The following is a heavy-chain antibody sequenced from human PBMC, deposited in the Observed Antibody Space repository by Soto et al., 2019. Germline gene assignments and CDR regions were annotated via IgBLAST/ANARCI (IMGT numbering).Heavy chain of an antibody. CDR1: GFGFTIYW. CDR3: VRETPHVYFEY. J-gene: IGHJ4*02. Sequence: EVQLVESGGGLVQPGGSLRLSCSTSGFGFTIYWMSWVRQAQGRGLEWVANIRQDGGETYYVGSVTGRFTISRDNAKNSLYLQMNALRPEETAVYHCVRETPHVYFEYWGQGTLVTVSS. V-gene: IGHV3-7*01. CDR2: IRQDGGET.